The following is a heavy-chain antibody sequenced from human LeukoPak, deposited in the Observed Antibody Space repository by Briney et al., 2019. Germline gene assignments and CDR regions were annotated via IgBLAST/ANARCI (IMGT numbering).Heavy chain of an antibody. CDR2: IYYSGST. CDR3: ARQEEQLVLALN. V-gene: IGHV4-39*01. Sequence: SETLSLTCTVSGGSISSSSYYWGWIRQPPGKGLEWIGSIYYSGSTYYNPSLKSRVTISVDTSKNQFSLKLSSVTAADTAVYYCARQEEQLVLALNWGQGTLVTVSS. J-gene: IGHJ4*02. CDR1: GGSISSSSYY. D-gene: IGHD6-6*01.